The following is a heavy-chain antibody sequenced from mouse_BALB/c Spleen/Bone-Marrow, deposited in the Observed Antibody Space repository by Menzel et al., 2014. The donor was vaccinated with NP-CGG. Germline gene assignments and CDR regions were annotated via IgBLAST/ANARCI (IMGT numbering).Heavy chain of an antibody. Sequence: EVKLMESGAELVKPGASVKLSCTASGFNIKDTYMHWVKQRPEQGLDWIGRIDPANGNTKYDPKFQGKATITADTSSNAAYLQLSSLTSGDTAVYYRAREDYGNSYAMDYWGQGTSVTVSS. CDR2: IDPANGNT. D-gene: IGHD2-1*01. CDR1: GFNIKDTY. J-gene: IGHJ4*01. CDR3: AREDYGNSYAMDY. V-gene: IGHV14-3*02.